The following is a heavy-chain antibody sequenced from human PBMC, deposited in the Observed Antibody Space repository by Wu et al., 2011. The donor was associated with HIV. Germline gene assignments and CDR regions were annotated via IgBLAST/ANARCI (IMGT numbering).Heavy chain of an antibody. CDR3: ARESGGCSGGSCYSRRYFDY. V-gene: IGHV1-18*01. Sequence: LVQSGAEVKKPGASVKVSCKASGYTFTSYGISWVRQAPGQGLEWMGWISAYNGNTNYAQKLQGRVTMTTDTPTSTAYMELRSLRSDDTAVYYCARESGGCSGGSCYSRRYFDYWGQGTLVTVSS. CDR2: ISAYNGNT. D-gene: IGHD2-15*01. CDR1: GYTFTSYG. J-gene: IGHJ4*02.